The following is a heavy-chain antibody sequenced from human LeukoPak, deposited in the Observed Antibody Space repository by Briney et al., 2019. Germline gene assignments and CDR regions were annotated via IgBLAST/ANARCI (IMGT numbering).Heavy chain of an antibody. D-gene: IGHD6-13*01. J-gene: IGHJ1*01. CDR2: IYWDDDK. Sequence: ESGPTLVNPTQTLTLTCTFSGFSLSTSGVGVGWIRQPPGKALEWLALIYWDDDKRYSPSLKSRLTITKDTSKNQVVPTMTNMDPVDTATYYCAHTGSSWYLKYFQHWGQGTLVTVSS. V-gene: IGHV2-5*02. CDR3: AHTGSSWYLKYFQH. CDR1: GFSLSTSGVG.